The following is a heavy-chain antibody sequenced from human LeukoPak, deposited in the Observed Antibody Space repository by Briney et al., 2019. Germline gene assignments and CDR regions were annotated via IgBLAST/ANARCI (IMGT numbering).Heavy chain of an antibody. J-gene: IGHJ4*02. D-gene: IGHD1-14*01. CDR2: IKHDGSDK. CDR1: GFTFSIYW. Sequence: GGSLRLSCAASGFTFSIYWMSWARQAPGKGLEFVASIKHDGSDKKCVDSVKGRFTIYRDNDKSSVYLQMNSLRAEDTAVYYCVRLGTGTTYDYWGQGTLVTVSS. V-gene: IGHV3-7*01. CDR3: VRLGTGTTYDY.